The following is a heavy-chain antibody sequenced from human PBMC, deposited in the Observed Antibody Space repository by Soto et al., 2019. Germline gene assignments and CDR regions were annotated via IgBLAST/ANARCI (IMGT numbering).Heavy chain of an antibody. Sequence: SKTLSLTCTVSGGSVSSGSYYWSWIRQPPGKGLEWIGYIYYSGSTNYNPTLKSRVTISVDTSKNQFSLKLSSVTAADTAVYYCARSIFGVVIYGSNWFDPWGQGTLVTVSS. CDR2: IYYSGST. V-gene: IGHV4-61*01. D-gene: IGHD3-3*01. J-gene: IGHJ5*02. CDR1: GGSVSSGSYY. CDR3: ARSIFGVVIYGSNWFDP.